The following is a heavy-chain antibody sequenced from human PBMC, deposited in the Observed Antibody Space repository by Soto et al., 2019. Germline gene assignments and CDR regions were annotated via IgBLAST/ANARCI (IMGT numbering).Heavy chain of an antibody. D-gene: IGHD5-12*01. CDR2: TIPLLNVA. J-gene: IGHJ4*02. V-gene: IGHV1-69*08. CDR1: GGTFSTST. CDR3: ARDSPIGSTFSGYEAIDS. Sequence: QVQLVQSGAEVKKPGSSVKVSCKASGGTFSTSTFTWVRQAPGQGLEWMGRTIPLLNVADYAQDFQGRLTITAXKXTXTXXMELTSLTSKDTAVYYCARDSPIGSTFSGYEAIDSWGQGTLVTVSS.